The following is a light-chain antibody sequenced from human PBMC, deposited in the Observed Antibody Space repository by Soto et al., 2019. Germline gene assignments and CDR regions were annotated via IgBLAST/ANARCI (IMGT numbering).Light chain of an antibody. V-gene: IGKV2-28*01. CDR1: QSLLFSNGYNY. CDR3: MQALQTPFT. Sequence: IVMTQSPLSLPVTPGEPASISCRSSQSLLFSNGYNYLDWYLQKPGQSPQLLIFLASSRAAGVPDRFSGSGSGTDFTLKISRVEAEDVGVYYCMQALQTPFTFGQGTKLEIK. CDR2: LAS. J-gene: IGKJ2*01.